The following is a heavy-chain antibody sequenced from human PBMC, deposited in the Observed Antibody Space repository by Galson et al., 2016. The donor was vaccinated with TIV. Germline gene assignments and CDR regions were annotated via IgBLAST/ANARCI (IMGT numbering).Heavy chain of an antibody. D-gene: IGHD3-22*01. V-gene: IGHV1-2*06. CDR2: INPNSGAT. CDR3: ARSYYYDSSAYYFDY. J-gene: IGHJ4*02. Sequence: SVKVSCKASGYMFTAYFIHWVRQAPGQGLEWMGRINPNSGATDYAQKFQGRVTMTRDTSISTAYMELSRLTYDDTAVYHCARSYYYDSSAYYFDYWGQGTLVTVSS. CDR1: GYMFTAYF.